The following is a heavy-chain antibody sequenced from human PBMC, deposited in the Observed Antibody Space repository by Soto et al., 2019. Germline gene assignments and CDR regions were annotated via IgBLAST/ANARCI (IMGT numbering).Heavy chain of an antibody. J-gene: IGHJ4*02. CDR3: ARDRLRLGELSLIGYFDS. CDR1: GFSLSSYT. Sequence: QVQLVESGGGVVQPGRSLRLSCAGSGFSLSSYTMHWVRQAPGKGLEWVALISFDSSSKHYADSVKSRFSISRDNSKNTLYLQMDSLRPDDTALYYCARDRLRLGELSLIGYFDSWGQGTLVTVSS. D-gene: IGHD3-16*02. V-gene: IGHV3-30-3*01. CDR2: ISFDSSSK.